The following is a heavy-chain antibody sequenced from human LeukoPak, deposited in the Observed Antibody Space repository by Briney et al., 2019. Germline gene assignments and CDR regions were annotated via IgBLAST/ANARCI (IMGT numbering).Heavy chain of an antibody. J-gene: IGHJ4*02. CDR3: ARAYSSSSWCFDY. V-gene: IGHV4-59*01. D-gene: IGHD6-6*01. CDR1: GGSISSYY. Sequence: SETLSLTCTVSGGSISSYYWSWIRQPPGRGLEWIGYIYYSGSTNYNPSLMSRVTISVDTSKNQFSLKLSSVTAADTAVYYCARAYSSSSWCFDYWGQGTLVTVSS. CDR2: IYYSGST.